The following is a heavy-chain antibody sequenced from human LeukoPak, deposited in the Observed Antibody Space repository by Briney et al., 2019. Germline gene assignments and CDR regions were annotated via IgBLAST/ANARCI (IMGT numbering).Heavy chain of an antibody. CDR3: AREGVRGSGSYYNVKDY. CDR1: GFTFSSYA. V-gene: IGHV3-23*01. CDR2: ISASGAGT. D-gene: IGHD3-10*01. J-gene: IGHJ4*02. Sequence: PGESLRLSCSVSGFTFSSYAVSWVRQAAGKGLEWVSSISASGAGTYYAESVKGRFPISRDNSKNTLYLQMNSLRAEDTAVYYCAREGVRGSGSYYNVKDYWGQGSLVTVSS.